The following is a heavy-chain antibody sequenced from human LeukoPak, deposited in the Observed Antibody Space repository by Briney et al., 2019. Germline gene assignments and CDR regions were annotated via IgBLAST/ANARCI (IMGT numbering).Heavy chain of an antibody. D-gene: IGHD3-3*01. CDR3: ARSGLSTIPFWSGYPYFDY. Sequence: GESLKISCKTSVFSFTNYWIAWVRQMPGEGLEWMGSIYPGDSDTRYNPSFQGQVTISADRSIKTAYLQWSSLKASDTAMYYCARSGLSTIPFWSGYPYFDYWGQGTLVTVSS. V-gene: IGHV5-51*01. CDR2: IYPGDSDT. CDR1: VFSFTNYW. J-gene: IGHJ4*02.